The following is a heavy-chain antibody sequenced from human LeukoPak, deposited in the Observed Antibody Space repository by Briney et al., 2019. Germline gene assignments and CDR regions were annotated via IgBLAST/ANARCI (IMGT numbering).Heavy chain of an antibody. CDR2: IYYCGST. Sequence: SETLSLTCTVSGGSISSSSYYWGWIRQPPGKGLEWIGSIYYCGSTFYNPSLKSRVTISVDTSKNQFSLKLTSVTAADTAVYYCARRGGYCSNGVCYWGQGTLVTVSS. D-gene: IGHD2-8*01. J-gene: IGHJ4*02. V-gene: IGHV4-39*01. CDR3: ARRGGYCSNGVCY. CDR1: GGSISSSSYY.